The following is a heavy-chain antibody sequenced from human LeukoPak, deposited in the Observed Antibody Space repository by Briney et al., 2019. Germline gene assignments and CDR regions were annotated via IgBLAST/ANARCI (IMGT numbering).Heavy chain of an antibody. J-gene: IGHJ4*02. D-gene: IGHD3-10*01. CDR1: GFTFSNYS. CDR3: MTSPYGSGHY. CDR2: ITSSSSTI. Sequence: PGGSLRLSCAASGFTFSNYSMNWVRQAPGKGLEWVSYITSSSSTIYYTDSVKGRFTISRDNAKKSLYLQMNSLRAEDTAVYYCMTSPYGSGHYWGQGTLVTVSS. V-gene: IGHV3-48*01.